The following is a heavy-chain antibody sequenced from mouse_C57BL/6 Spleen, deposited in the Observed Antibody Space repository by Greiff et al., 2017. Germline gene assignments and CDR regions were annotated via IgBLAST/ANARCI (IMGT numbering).Heavy chain of an antibody. Sequence: QVQLKQPGAELVKPGASVKVSCKASGYTFTSYWMHWVKQRPGQGLEWIGRIHPSDSDTNYNQKFKGKATLTVDKSSSTAYMQLSSLTSEDSAVYYCAISPRYWYFDVWGTGTTVTVSS. CDR1: GYTFTSYW. CDR2: IHPSDSDT. J-gene: IGHJ1*03. V-gene: IGHV1-74*01. CDR3: AISPRYWYFDV.